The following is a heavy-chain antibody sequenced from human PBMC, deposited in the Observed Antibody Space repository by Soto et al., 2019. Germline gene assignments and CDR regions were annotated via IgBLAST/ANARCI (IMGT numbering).Heavy chain of an antibody. CDR1: GGSISSSSYY. CDR2: IYYSGTT. Sequence: PSETLSLTCSVSGGSISSSSYYWAWIRQPPGKGPEWIGSIYYSGTTYYNPSLKSRVTIFVDMSKNQFSLYLNSVTAADTAVYYCSRHGDASSWYFFDYWGQGALVTVSS. CDR3: SRHGDASSWYFFDY. V-gene: IGHV4-39*01. D-gene: IGHD6-13*01. J-gene: IGHJ4*02.